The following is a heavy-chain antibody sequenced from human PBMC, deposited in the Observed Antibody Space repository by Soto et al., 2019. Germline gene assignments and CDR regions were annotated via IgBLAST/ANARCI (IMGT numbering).Heavy chain of an antibody. Sequence: WASVKVSCKTSGYTFTSYAIHWVRQAPGQRLEWMGWINAGNGNTKYSQNFQGRVTITRDTSASTAYMELSSLRSEDTAMYYCARDAYGVSTRYYFDYWGQGTLVTVSS. J-gene: IGHJ4*02. CDR1: GYTFTSYA. CDR2: INAGNGNT. V-gene: IGHV1-3*01. D-gene: IGHD4-17*01. CDR3: ARDAYGVSTRYYFDY.